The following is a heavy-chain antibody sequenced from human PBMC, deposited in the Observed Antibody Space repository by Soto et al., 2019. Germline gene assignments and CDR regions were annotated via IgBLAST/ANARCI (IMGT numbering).Heavy chain of an antibody. J-gene: IGHJ6*02. Sequence: PSETLSLTCAVYGGSFSGYYWSWIRQPPGKGLEWIGEINHSGSTNYNPSLKSRVTISVDTSKNQFSLKLSSVTAADTAVYYCARGSFFGIRAYYYYGMDVWGQGTTVTVSS. CDR2: INHSGST. D-gene: IGHD3-3*01. V-gene: IGHV4-34*01. CDR3: ARGSFFGIRAYYYYGMDV. CDR1: GGSFSGYY.